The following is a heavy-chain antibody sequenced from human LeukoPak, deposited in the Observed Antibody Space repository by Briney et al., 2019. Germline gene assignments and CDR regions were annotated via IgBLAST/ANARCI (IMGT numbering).Heavy chain of an antibody. Sequence: PGGSLRLSCGVSGLTFSNFWMTWVRQPPGKGLEWVANIRYDGSAKYYVDSMKGRFTISRDNAKNSLYLQMNSLKAEDTAIYYCATYRWLGEWGQGTLVTVSS. V-gene: IGHV3-7*03. CDR2: IRYDGSAK. D-gene: IGHD5-24*01. J-gene: IGHJ4*02. CDR1: GLTFSNFW. CDR3: ATYRWLGE.